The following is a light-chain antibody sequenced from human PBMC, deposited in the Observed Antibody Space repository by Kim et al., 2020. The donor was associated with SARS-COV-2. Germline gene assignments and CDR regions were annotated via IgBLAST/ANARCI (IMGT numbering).Light chain of an antibody. V-gene: IGLV3-1*01. Sequence: STEQTASTTASADTAGSNSADWDKQRPGQPPVLVIDRDSQRPSAIPEQFSGSNAGTTATLTISVSQAMDEADYYCQAWDSSTAVFGGGTQLTVL. J-gene: IGLJ3*02. CDR2: RDS. CDR1: TAGSNS. CDR3: QAWDSSTAV.